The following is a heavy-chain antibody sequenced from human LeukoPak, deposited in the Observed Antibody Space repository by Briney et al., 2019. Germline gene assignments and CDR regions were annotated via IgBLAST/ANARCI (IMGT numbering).Heavy chain of an antibody. V-gene: IGHV4-59*08. CDR3: ARHLGGYSYGYDYFDY. CDR2: IYYSRST. Sequence: SETLSLTCTVSGGSISSYYWSWIRQPPGKGLEWIGYIYYSRSTNYNPSLKSRVTISVDTSKNQFSLKLSSVTAADTAVYYCARHLGGYSYGYDYFDYWGQGTLVTVSS. CDR1: GGSISSYY. J-gene: IGHJ4*02. D-gene: IGHD5-18*01.